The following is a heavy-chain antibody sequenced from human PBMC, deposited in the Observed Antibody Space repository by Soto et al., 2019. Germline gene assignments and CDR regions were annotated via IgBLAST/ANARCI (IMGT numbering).Heavy chain of an antibody. CDR3: ARDEMNGGGYWVY. Sequence: GASVKVSCKASGYTFTSYDINWVRQATGQGLEWMGWMNPNSGNTVYAQKFQGRVTMTRNTSISTAYMELSSLRSEDTAVYYCARDEMNGGGYWVYWGQGTLVTVSS. V-gene: IGHV1-8*01. J-gene: IGHJ4*02. D-gene: IGHD5-12*01. CDR1: GYTFTSYD. CDR2: MNPNSGNT.